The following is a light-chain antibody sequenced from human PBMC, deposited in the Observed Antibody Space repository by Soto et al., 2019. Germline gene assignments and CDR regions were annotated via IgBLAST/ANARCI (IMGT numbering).Light chain of an antibody. Sequence: EIVLTQSPGTLSLSPGERATLSCRASQSVSSSSLAWSQQKRGQAPRLLIHDASSRATGIPDRFSGSVSGTDFTLTISRLEPEDFAVYYCQQYGGSPRTFGQGTKVDIK. V-gene: IGKV3-20*01. J-gene: IGKJ1*01. CDR3: QQYGGSPRT. CDR1: QSVSSSS. CDR2: DAS.